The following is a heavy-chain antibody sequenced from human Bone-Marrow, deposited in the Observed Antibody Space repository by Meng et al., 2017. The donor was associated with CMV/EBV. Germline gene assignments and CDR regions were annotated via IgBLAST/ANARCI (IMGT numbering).Heavy chain of an antibody. D-gene: IGHD2-2*01. J-gene: IGHJ4*02. CDR1: GYTFTGYN. Sequence: ASVKVSCKASGYTFTGYNIHWVPQAPGQGLEWMGWMNPNSGDTNYAQRFQGRVTMTRDTSITTAYMELNSLTSDNTSVYYCARDWVATGSTVYCHTGMRFWGQGTLVTVSS. CDR2: MNPNSGDT. CDR3: ARDWVATGSTVYCHTGMRF. V-gene: IGHV1-2*02.